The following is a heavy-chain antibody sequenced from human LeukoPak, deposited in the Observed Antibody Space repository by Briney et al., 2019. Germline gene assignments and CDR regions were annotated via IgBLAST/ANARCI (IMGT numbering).Heavy chain of an antibody. CDR2: INDRGGYI. J-gene: IGHJ4*02. CDR3: VKDRDRGIEVADDFDF. CDR1: GFTFSMYS. V-gene: IGHV3-23*01. D-gene: IGHD6-19*01. Sequence: GGSLRLSCEGTGFTFSMYSMAWVRQAPGKGLEWVSVINDRGGYIQDADSVKGRFTISRDNSQNTLFLQMNSLRDEDTAVYYCVKDRDRGIEVADDFDFWGQGTLVTVSS.